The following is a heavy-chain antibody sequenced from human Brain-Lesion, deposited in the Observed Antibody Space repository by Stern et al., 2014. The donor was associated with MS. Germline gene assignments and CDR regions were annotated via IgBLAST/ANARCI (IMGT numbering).Heavy chain of an antibody. V-gene: IGHV3-23*04. J-gene: IGHJ1*01. Sequence: EVQLVESGVGLVQPGGSLRLSCAASGFSFSTYAMSWVRQTPGQGLQWVSFISVRGGTTYSADTVKGRFTISRDNSKNTLYLQMDSLRADDTAVYYCAKWPHHIAVAGTRYFQHWGQGTLVTVSS. CDR2: ISVRGGTT. CDR1: GFSFSTYA. D-gene: IGHD6-19*01. CDR3: AKWPHHIAVAGTRYFQH.